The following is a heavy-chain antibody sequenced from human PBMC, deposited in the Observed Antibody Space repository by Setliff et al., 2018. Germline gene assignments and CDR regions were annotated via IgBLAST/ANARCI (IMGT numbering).Heavy chain of an antibody. D-gene: IGHD3-10*01. V-gene: IGHV4-38-2*01. CDR1: GYSISSGYY. CDR2: IYHSGST. CDR3: ARHVYGSGSYYNWFDP. Sequence: SETLSLTCAVSGYSISSGYYWGWIRQPPGKGLEWIGSIYHSGSTYYNPSLKSRVTISVDTSKNQFSLKLSSVTAADTAVYYCARHVYGSGSYYNWFDPWGQGTQVTVSS. J-gene: IGHJ5*02.